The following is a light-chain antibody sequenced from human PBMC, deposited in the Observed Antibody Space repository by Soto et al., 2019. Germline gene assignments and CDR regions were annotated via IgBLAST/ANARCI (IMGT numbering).Light chain of an antibody. V-gene: IGKV1-6*01. CDR3: QHYNNWPQT. CDR2: KAS. J-gene: IGKJ1*01. CDR1: QGIRND. Sequence: AGQMTQSPSSLSAALGDRVAITCRASQGIRNDLGWYQQKPGKAPKLLIYKASTLKSGVPSRFSGRGYGTEFTLPICSLQSEDFAVYYCQHYNNWPQTFGQGTKADI.